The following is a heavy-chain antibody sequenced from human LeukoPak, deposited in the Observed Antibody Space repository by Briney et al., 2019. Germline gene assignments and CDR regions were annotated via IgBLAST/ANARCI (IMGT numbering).Heavy chain of an antibody. CDR2: VRNKANSYTT. J-gene: IGHJ4*02. CDR3: ARSDSSGYLEAY. V-gene: IGHV3-72*01. D-gene: IGHD3-22*01. CDR1: GFTFSAHY. Sequence: TGGSLRLSCVDSGFTFSAHYMDWVRQAPGKGLEWVGRVRNKANSYTTEYAASVKDRFIISRDDSKSSLYLQMNSLKIEDTAVYYCARSDSSGYLEAYWGQGTLVTVSS.